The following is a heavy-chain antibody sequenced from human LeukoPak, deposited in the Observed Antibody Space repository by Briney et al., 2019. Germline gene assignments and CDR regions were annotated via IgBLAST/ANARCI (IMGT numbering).Heavy chain of an antibody. CDR2: ISGSGDNT. D-gene: IGHD3-10*01. Sequence: ETLSLTCTVSGGSISSGGYYWSWVRQAPGKGLEWVSGISGSGDNTYYADSVKGRFTISRDNAKNTLYLQMNSLRAEDTAIYYCFREGGDWGQGTLVTVSS. CDR1: GGSISSGGYY. V-gene: IGHV3-23*01. J-gene: IGHJ4*02. CDR3: FREGGD.